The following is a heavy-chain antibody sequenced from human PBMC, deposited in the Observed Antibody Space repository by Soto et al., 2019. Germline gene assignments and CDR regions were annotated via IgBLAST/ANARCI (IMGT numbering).Heavy chain of an antibody. D-gene: IGHD1-1*01. CDR2: TNPNSGGT. J-gene: IGHJ6*03. Sequence: GASVKASCKASGCTVTGYYMHWVGQAPGQGLEWMGWTNPNSGGTNYAQKFQGWVTMTRDTSISTAYMELSRLRSDDTAVYYCARGGSGYNWNRRSYYYYYMDVWGKGTTVTVSS. CDR3: ARGGSGYNWNRRSYYYYYMDV. V-gene: IGHV1-2*04. CDR1: GCTVTGYY.